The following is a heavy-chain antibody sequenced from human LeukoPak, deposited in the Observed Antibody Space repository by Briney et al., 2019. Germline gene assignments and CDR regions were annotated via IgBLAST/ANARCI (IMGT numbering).Heavy chain of an antibody. J-gene: IGHJ4*02. V-gene: IGHV3-23*01. D-gene: IGHD3-16*01. Sequence: GGSLRLSCTASGFTFSSYAMSWVRQAPGKGLEWVSVISGSGGSTFYGDSVKGPFTISRDNSKNTLYLQMNSLRAEDTAVYYCAKDGVVTITFEYWGQGTLVTVSS. CDR2: ISGSGGST. CDR3: AKDGVVTITFEY. CDR1: GFTFSSYA.